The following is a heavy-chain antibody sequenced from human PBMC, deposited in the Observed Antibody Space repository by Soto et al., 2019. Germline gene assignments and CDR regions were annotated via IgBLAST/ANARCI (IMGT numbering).Heavy chain of an antibody. CDR3: ARPPGYISDWYYFDL. D-gene: IGHD3-9*01. Sequence: ASVKVSCKASGYTFIDYYMHWVRQAPGQGFEWMGRISPRSGGTNYAQRFQGRVTMTWDTSLNTAYMELSSLISEDTAVYYCARPPGYISDWYYFDLWGQGTLVTVSS. CDR2: ISPRSGGT. CDR1: GYTFIDYY. J-gene: IGHJ4*02. V-gene: IGHV1-2*02.